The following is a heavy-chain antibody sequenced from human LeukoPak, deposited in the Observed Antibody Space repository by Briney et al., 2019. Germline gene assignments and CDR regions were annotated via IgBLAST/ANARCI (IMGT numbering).Heavy chain of an antibody. J-gene: IGHJ3*02. D-gene: IGHD4-17*01. CDR2: IYHSGNI. Sequence: PSETLSLTCSVSGGSISSSSSFWGWIRQPPGKGLEWIGSIYHSGNIYYNASLKSRVTISVDTSKNLFSLKLSSVTAADTAVYYCARDQDGDYGLRYPGGAFDIWGQGTMVTVSS. CDR1: GGSISSSSSF. CDR3: ARDQDGDYGLRYPGGAFDI. V-gene: IGHV4-39*07.